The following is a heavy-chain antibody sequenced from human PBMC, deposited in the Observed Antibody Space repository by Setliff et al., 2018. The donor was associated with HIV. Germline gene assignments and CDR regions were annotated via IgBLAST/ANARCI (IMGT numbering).Heavy chain of an antibody. V-gene: IGHV4-61*05. CDR3: ARGVNTGGDHYYYYYMDV. D-gene: IGHD3-10*01. CDR2: IYTSGST. J-gene: IGHJ6*03. Sequence: ASETLSLTCTVSGGSISSSSYYWGWIRQPPGKGLEWIGYIYTSGSTNYNPSLKSRVTISVDTSKKQFSLKLSSVTAADTAVYYCARGVNTGGDHYYYYYMDVWGKGTTVTVSS. CDR1: GGSISSSSYY.